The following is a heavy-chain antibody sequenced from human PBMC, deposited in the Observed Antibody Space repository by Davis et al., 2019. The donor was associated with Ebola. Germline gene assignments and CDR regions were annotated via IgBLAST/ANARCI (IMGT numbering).Heavy chain of an antibody. J-gene: IGHJ6*02. CDR1: GLTFTHYW. V-gene: IGHV3-7*01. D-gene: IGHD1-26*01. CDR3: ATPLGGRGMDV. CDR2: VKKDGSKT. Sequence: GGSLRLSCVVSGLTFTHYWMNWVRQAPGKGLEWVANVKKDGSKTYYGDSVKGRFIISRDNTKNTIYLEMNDLRSDDTAVYYCATPLGGRGMDVWGQGTTVTVSS.